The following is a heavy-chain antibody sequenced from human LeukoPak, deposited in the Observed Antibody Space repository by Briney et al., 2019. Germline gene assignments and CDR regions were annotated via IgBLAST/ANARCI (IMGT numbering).Heavy chain of an antibody. CDR2: IYYSGST. J-gene: IGHJ3*02. V-gene: IGHV4-59*01. CDR1: GGSISSYY. D-gene: IGHD6-13*01. CDR3: ARDSSSCPLPGKCVFDI. Sequence: KSSETLSLTRTLSGGSISSYYWSWIRQPPGKGLEWIGYIYYSGSTNYNPSLKSRVTISVDTSKNQFSLKLSSVTAADTAVYYCARDSSSCPLPGKCVFDIWGQGTMVTVSS.